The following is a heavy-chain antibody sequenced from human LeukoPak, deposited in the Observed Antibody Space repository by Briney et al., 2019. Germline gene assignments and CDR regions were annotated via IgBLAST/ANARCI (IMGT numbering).Heavy chain of an antibody. D-gene: IGHD3-10*01. V-gene: IGHV1-2*02. CDR1: GYTFTGQY. J-gene: IGHJ4*02. Sequence: GASVKVSCKASGYTFTGQYLHWVRQAPGQGLEWMGWITPNSGGTNYAQKFQGRVTMTRDTSISTAYMELSRLRSDDTAVYYCASVSGTYSPDYWGQGTLITVSS. CDR3: ASVSGTYSPDY. CDR2: ITPNSGGT.